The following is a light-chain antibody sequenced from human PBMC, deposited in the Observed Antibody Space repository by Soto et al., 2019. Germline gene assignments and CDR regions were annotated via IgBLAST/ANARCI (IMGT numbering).Light chain of an antibody. CDR2: EVS. CDR1: SNDVGYSKF. Sequence: QSVLTQPASVSGSPGQSITISCTGTSNDVGYSKFVSWYQQHPGKAPKLLLFEVSHRPSAVSNRFSGSKSGNTASLTISGLQAEDEAEYYCSSYASSGTSWVFGGGTKLTVL. CDR3: SSYASSGTSWV. V-gene: IGLV2-14*01. J-gene: IGLJ3*02.